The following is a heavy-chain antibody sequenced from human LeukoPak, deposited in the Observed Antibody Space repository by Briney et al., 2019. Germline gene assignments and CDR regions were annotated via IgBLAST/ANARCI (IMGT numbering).Heavy chain of an antibody. Sequence: GGSLRLSCAASGFTFSSYGMHWVRQAPGKGLEWVAFIRYDGSNKYYADSVKGRFTISRDNFKNTLYLQMNSLRAEDTAVYYCATCIIVVVPAAINDYFDYWGQGTLVTVSS. CDR1: GFTFSSYG. CDR2: IRYDGSNK. D-gene: IGHD2-2*01. V-gene: IGHV3-30*02. J-gene: IGHJ4*02. CDR3: ATCIIVVVPAAINDYFDY.